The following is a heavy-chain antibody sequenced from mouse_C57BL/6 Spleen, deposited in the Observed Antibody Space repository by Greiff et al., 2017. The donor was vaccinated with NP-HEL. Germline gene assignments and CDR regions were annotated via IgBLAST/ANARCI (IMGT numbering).Heavy chain of an antibody. D-gene: IGHD1-1*01. CDR3: ARDDYGSSYGYFDV. J-gene: IGHJ1*01. Sequence: QIQLVQSGPELKKPGETVKISCKASGYTFTNYGMNWVKQAPGKGLKWMGWINTYTGEPTYADDFKGRFAFSLETSASTAYLQINNLKHEDMATYFCARDDYGSSYGYFDVGGAGTTVTVSS. V-gene: IGHV9-1*02. CDR2: INTYTGEP. CDR1: GYTFTNYG.